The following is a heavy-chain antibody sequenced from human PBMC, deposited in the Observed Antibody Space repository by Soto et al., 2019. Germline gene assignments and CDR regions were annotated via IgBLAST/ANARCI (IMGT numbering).Heavy chain of an antibody. CDR2: IYSGGST. D-gene: IGHD4-17*01. J-gene: IGHJ4*02. CDR3: ARDSTPTTNYFDY. V-gene: IGHV3-53*01. Sequence: EVQLVESGGGLIQPGGSLILSCAASGFTVSTNYMSWVRQAPGTGLERVSNIYSGGSTYYADSVKGRFTISRDNSLNTLYLQLSSVRAEDPAVYYCARDSTPTTNYFDYWGQGTLVTVSS. CDR1: GFTVSTNY.